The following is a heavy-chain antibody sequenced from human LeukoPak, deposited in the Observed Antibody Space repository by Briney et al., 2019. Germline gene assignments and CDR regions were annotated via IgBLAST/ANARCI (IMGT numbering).Heavy chain of an antibody. D-gene: IGHD1-26*01. V-gene: IGHV4-39*07. CDR2: IYYSGST. CDR1: GGSISSGSYY. Sequence: PSETLSLTCTVSGGSISSGSYYWGWIRQPPGKGLEWIGSIYYSGSTYYNPSLKSRVTISVDTSKNQFSLKLSSVTAADTAVYYCARRGGSYFDAFDIWGQGTMVTVSS. CDR3: ARRGGSYFDAFDI. J-gene: IGHJ3*02.